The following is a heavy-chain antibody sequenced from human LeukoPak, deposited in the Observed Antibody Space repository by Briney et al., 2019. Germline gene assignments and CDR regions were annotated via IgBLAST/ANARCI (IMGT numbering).Heavy chain of an antibody. J-gene: IGHJ4*02. CDR1: GGSFSGYY. Sequence: SETLSLTCAVYGGSFSGYYWSWIRQPPGKGLEWIGEINHSGSTNYNPSLKSRVTISVDTSKNQFSLKLSSVTAADTAVYYCARDPSGWYGSIDYWGQGTLVTVSS. D-gene: IGHD6-19*01. CDR2: INHSGST. V-gene: IGHV4-34*01. CDR3: ARDPSGWYGSIDY.